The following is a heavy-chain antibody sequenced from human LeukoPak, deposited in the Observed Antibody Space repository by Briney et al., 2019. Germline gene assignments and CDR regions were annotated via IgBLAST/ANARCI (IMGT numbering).Heavy chain of an antibody. D-gene: IGHD4-17*01. CDR2: IYPNSGGT. J-gene: IGHJ4*02. CDR1: GYTFTGHY. Sequence: GASVKVSCKASGYTFTGHYMHWVRQAPGQGLEWMGWIYPNSGGTNYAQKFQGRVTMTRDTSISTAYMELGRLRSDDTAVYYCARVVGYGDYPFDYWGQGTLVTVSS. V-gene: IGHV1-2*02. CDR3: ARVVGYGDYPFDY.